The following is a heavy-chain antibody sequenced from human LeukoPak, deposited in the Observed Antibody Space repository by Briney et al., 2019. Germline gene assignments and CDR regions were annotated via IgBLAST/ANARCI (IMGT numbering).Heavy chain of an antibody. CDR1: GGDITTSIRSIGSYY. J-gene: IGHJ4*02. Sequence: SETLSLTCSVSGGDITTSIRSIGSYYWSWLRQPPGKGLEWIGYIYYSGGTNYNPSLKSRVTISVDTPKNQFSLKLSSVTAADTAVYYCARSTPWFSKSSGWYDYWGQGTLVTVSS. CDR2: IYYSGGT. V-gene: IGHV4-61*01. CDR3: ARSTPWFSKSSGWYDY. D-gene: IGHD6-19*01.